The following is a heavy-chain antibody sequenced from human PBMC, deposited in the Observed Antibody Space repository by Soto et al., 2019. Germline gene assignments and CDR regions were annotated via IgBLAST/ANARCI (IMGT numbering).Heavy chain of an antibody. J-gene: IGHJ4*02. D-gene: IGHD3-22*01. V-gene: IGHV3-21*01. CDR3: AREADFASSGYVLDY. CDR1: GFTFNRYS. Sequence: GGSLRVSCAASGFTFNRYSMNWVRQAPGKGLEWVSSVTSSSSSMLYADSVEGRFTISRDDAKDSLFLQMNSLRADDTAVYYCAREADFASSGYVLDYWGQGTLVTVSS. CDR2: VTSSSSSM.